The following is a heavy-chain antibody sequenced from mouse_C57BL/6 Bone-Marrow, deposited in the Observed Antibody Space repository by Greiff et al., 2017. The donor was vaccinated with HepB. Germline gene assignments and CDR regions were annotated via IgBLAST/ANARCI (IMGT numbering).Heavy chain of an antibody. CDR1: GYAFSSSW. CDR3: ARRGFNWDWYFDV. J-gene: IGHJ1*03. D-gene: IGHD4-1*01. V-gene: IGHV1-82*01. CDR2: IYPGDGDT. Sequence: VQLQQSGPELVKPGASVKISCKASGYAFSSSWMNWVKQRPGKGLEWIGRIYPGDGDTNYNGKFKGKATLTADKSSSTAYMQLNSLTSEDSAVYYCARRGFNWDWYFDVWGTGTTVTVSS.